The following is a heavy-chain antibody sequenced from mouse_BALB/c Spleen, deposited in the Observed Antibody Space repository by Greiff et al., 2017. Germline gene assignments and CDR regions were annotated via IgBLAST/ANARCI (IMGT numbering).Heavy chain of an antibody. CDR2: ISYSGST. D-gene: IGHD2-3*01. J-gene: IGHJ3*01. V-gene: IGHV3-2*02. CDR3: ARVYDGYSAWFAY. Sequence: EVMLVESGPGLVKPSQSLSLTCTVTGYSITSDYAWNWIRQFPGNKLEWMGYISYSGSTSYNPSLKSRISITRDTSKNQFFLQLNSVTTEDTATYYCARVYDGYSAWFAYWGQGTLVTVSA. CDR1: GYSITSDYA.